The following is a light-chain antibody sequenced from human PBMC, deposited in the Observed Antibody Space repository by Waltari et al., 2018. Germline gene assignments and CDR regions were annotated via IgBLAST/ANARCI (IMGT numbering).Light chain of an antibody. V-gene: IGLV6-57*01. CDR1: SGSVASNY. CDR3: QSYDSNNDWV. Sequence: NFMLTQPHSVSESPGKTVTISCTGSSGSVASNYVQWYQQRPGSSPTTLTFEDNHRPSGVPDRFSGSIDSSSNAASLTISGLQTEDEADYYCQSYDSNNDWVFGGGTKLTGL. J-gene: IGLJ3*02. CDR2: EDN.